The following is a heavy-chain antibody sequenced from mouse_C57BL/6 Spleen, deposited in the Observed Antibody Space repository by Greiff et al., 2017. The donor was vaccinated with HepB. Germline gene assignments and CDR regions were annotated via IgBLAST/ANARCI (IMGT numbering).Heavy chain of an antibody. J-gene: IGHJ1*03. CDR3: AYYYGSPGYFDV. D-gene: IGHD1-1*01. CDR2: IHPNSGST. V-gene: IGHV1-64*01. CDR1: GYTFTSYW. Sequence: VQLQQPGAELVKPGASVKLSCKASGYTFTSYWMHWVKQRPGQGLEWIGMIHPNSGSTNYNEKFKSKATLTVDKSSSTAYMQLSSLTSEDSAVYYCAYYYGSPGYFDVWGTGTTVTVSS.